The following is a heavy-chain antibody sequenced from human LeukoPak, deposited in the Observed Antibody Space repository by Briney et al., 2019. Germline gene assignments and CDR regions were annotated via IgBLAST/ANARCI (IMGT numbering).Heavy chain of an antibody. Sequence: GGSLRLSCAASGFTFDDYTMHWVRQAPGKGLEWVSLISWDGGSTYYADSVKGRFTISRDNSKNSLYLQMNSLRTEDTALYYCAKDMGRDGYNYGLDYWGRGTLVTVSS. V-gene: IGHV3-43*01. J-gene: IGHJ4*02. CDR2: ISWDGGST. D-gene: IGHD5-24*01. CDR1: GFTFDDYT. CDR3: AKDMGRDGYNYGLDY.